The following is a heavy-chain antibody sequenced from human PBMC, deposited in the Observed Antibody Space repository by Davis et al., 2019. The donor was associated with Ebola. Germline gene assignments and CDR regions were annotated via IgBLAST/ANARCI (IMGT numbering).Heavy chain of an antibody. CDR2: IHSGGST. J-gene: IGHJ6*02. V-gene: IGHV3-53*01. D-gene: IGHD5-18*01. Sequence: GESLKISCAASGFTFSGSAMHWVRQAPGKGPEWVSVIHSGGSTYYADSVKGRFTISRDYAENTLYLQMNNLRAEDTAVYYCAREGAMEGGDGMDVWGQGTTVTVSS. CDR3: AREGAMEGGDGMDV. CDR1: GFTFSGSA.